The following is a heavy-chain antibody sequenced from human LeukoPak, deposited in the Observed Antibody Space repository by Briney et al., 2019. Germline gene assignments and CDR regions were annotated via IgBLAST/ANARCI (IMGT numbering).Heavy chain of an antibody. J-gene: IGHJ3*02. V-gene: IGHV1-2*02. D-gene: IGHD3-10*01. CDR3: ARTPVTVVRGVIMNAFDI. CDR1: GYTFTSYD. CDR2: INPNSGGT. Sequence: ASVKVSCKASGYTFTSYDINWVRQASGQGLEWMGWINPNSGGTNYAQKFQGRVTMTRDTSISTAYMELSRLRSDDTAVYYCARTPVTVVRGVIMNAFDIWGQGTMVTVSS.